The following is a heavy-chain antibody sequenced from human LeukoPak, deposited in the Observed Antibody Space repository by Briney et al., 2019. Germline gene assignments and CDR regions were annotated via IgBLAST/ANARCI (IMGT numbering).Heavy chain of an antibody. Sequence: GGSLRLSCAASGFTFSIYEMNWVRQAPGKGLEWVSYISSRGSTIYYADSVKGRFTISRDNAKNSLYLQMNSLRAEDTAVYYCARVSGSYELDYWGQGTLVTVSS. CDR2: ISSRGSTI. CDR1: GFTFSIYE. CDR3: ARVSGSYELDY. V-gene: IGHV3-48*03. J-gene: IGHJ4*02. D-gene: IGHD1-26*01.